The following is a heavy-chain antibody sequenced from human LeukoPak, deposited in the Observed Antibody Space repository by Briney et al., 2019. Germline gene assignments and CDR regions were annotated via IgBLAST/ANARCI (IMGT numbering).Heavy chain of an antibody. D-gene: IGHD1-26*01. J-gene: IGHJ2*01. CDR1: GYSISSGYY. Sequence: SGTLSLTCAVSGYSISSGYYWAWIRQPPGRGLEWIGSIYHAGSTYSIPSLMSRVTISVDTSKNQFSLKLSSVTAADTAVYYCARIVDWYFDLWSRGTLVTVSS. CDR2: IYHAGST. V-gene: IGHV4-38-2*01. CDR3: ARIVDWYFDL.